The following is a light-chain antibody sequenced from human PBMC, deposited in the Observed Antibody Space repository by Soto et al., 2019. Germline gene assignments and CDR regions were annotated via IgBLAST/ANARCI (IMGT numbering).Light chain of an antibody. CDR2: DDS. Sequence: SYVMTQPPSVSVAPGQTAKISCGGNNIGSKSVHWYQQKPGQAPVLVIYDDSDRPSGIPERFSGSNSGNTATVTISSVEAGDEADYYCQVWDNVSDHGVLGGGTKLTVL. CDR1: NIGSKS. J-gene: IGLJ3*02. V-gene: IGLV3-21*02. CDR3: QVWDNVSDHGV.